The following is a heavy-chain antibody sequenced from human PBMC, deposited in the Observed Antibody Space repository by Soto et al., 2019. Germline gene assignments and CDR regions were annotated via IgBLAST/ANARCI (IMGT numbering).Heavy chain of an antibody. J-gene: IGHJ6*02. Sequence: QVQLVESGGGVVHPGRSLRLSCAASGFTFSSYGMHWVRQAPGKGLEWVAVIWYDGSNKYYADSVKGRFTISRDNSKNTLYLQMNSLRAEDTAVYYCARDLNGMDVWGQGTTVTVSS. V-gene: IGHV3-33*01. CDR3: ARDLNGMDV. CDR2: IWYDGSNK. CDR1: GFTFSSYG.